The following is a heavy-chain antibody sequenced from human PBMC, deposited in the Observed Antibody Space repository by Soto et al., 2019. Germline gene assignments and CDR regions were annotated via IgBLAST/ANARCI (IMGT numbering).Heavy chain of an antibody. CDR1: GGTFSSYT. V-gene: IGHV1-69*02. CDR2: IIPILGIA. J-gene: IGHJ5*02. CDR3: ASVNCSGGSCDLGWFDP. Sequence: QVQLVQSGAEVKKPGSSVKVSCKASGGTFSSYTISWVRQAPGQGLEWMGRIIPILGIANYAQKFQGRVTITADKSTSTAYLELSSLRSEDTAVYYCASVNCSGGSCDLGWFDPWGQGTLVTVSS. D-gene: IGHD2-15*01.